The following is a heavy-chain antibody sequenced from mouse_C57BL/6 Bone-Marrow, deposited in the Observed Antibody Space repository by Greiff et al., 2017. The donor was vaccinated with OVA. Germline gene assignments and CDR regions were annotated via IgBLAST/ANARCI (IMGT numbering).Heavy chain of an antibody. Sequence: QVQLQQSGAELVKPGASVKISCKASGYAFSSYWRNWVKQRPGKGLEWIGQIYPGDGDTNYNGKFKGKATLTADKSSSTAYMQLSSLTSEDSAVYFCAMIYYGTWYFDVWGTGTTVTVSS. V-gene: IGHV1-80*01. CDR3: AMIYYGTWYFDV. J-gene: IGHJ1*03. CDR1: GYAFSSYW. CDR2: IYPGDGDT. D-gene: IGHD2-1*01.